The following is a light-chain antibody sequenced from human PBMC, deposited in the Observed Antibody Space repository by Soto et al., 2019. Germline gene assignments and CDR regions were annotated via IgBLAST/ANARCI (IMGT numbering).Light chain of an antibody. CDR3: QQYNIWPPWT. J-gene: IGKJ1*01. V-gene: IGKV3-15*01. CDR2: GAS. Sequence: EIVMTQSPATLSVSPVERATLSCRASQSVSSNLAWNQQKTGQAPRLLIYGASTRATGIPARFSGSGSATEFTLTISSLQSGDFAVYYCQQYNIWPPWTFGQGTKVEIK. CDR1: QSVSSN.